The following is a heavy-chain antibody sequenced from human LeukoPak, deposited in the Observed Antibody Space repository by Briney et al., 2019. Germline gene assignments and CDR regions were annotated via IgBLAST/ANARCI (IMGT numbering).Heavy chain of an antibody. CDR3: AVRWRDAGDDY. CDR2: IDPADSYT. J-gene: IGHJ4*02. V-gene: IGHV5-10-1*01. Sequence: GESLKISCKGSGYSFTSYWISWVRQMPGKGLEWMGRIDPADSYTTYSPSFQGHVTISADKSISTAYLQWSSLKASDTAMYYCAVRWRDAGDDYWGQGTLVTVSS. D-gene: IGHD4-23*01. CDR1: GYSFTSYW.